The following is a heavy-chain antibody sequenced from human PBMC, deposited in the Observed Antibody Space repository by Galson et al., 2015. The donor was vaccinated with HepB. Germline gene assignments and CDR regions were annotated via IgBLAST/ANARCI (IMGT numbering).Heavy chain of an antibody. CDR1: GDSVSRDSAA. Sequence: CAISGDSVSRDSAAWNWIRQSPSRGLEWLGRTYYRSEWYSDYAVSVKGRIRVNADTSKNQFSLHLTSVTPDDTAVYFCVRVKQVAWYFDLWGRGTLVTVSS. CDR2: TYYRSEWYS. V-gene: IGHV6-1*01. J-gene: IGHJ2*01. D-gene: IGHD2-15*01. CDR3: VRVKQVAWYFDL.